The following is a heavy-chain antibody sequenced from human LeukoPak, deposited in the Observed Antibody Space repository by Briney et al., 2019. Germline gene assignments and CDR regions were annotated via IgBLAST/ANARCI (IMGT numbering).Heavy chain of an antibody. D-gene: IGHD2-2*01. V-gene: IGHV1-8*01. Sequence: GASVKVSCKASGYTFTSYDINWVRQATGQGLEWMGWMNPNSGNTGYAQKFQGRVTMTRNTSISTAYMELSSLRSEDTAVYYCARGGRYCSSTSCYYYYYYGMDVWGQGTTVTVSS. CDR2: MNPNSGNT. J-gene: IGHJ6*02. CDR1: GYTFTSYD. CDR3: ARGGRYCSSTSCYYYYYYGMDV.